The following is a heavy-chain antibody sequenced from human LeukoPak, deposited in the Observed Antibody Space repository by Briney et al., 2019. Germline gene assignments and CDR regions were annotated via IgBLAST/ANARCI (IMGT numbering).Heavy chain of an antibody. CDR3: ARVFKGCSGGSCYPNWFDP. D-gene: IGHD2-15*01. V-gene: IGHV4-59*12. J-gene: IGHJ5*02. Sequence: PSETLSLTCTASGGSISSYYWSWIRQPPGKGLEWIGYIYYSGSTNYNPSLKSRVTISVDTSKNQFSLKLSSVTAADTAVYYCARVFKGCSGGSCYPNWFDPWGQGTLVTVSS. CDR1: GGSISSYY. CDR2: IYYSGST.